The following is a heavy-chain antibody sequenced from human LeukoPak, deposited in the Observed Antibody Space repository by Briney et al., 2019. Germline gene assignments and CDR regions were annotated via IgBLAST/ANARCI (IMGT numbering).Heavy chain of an antibody. CDR1: GFTFSSYA. CDR3: AKDRSSPPYYYMDV. V-gene: IGHV3-30*04. J-gene: IGHJ6*03. CDR2: ISYDGSNK. Sequence: GGSLRLSCAASGFTFSSYAMHWVRQAPGKGLEWVAVISYDGSNKYYADSVKGRFTISRDNSKNTLYLQMNSLRAEDTAVYYCAKDRSSPPYYYMDVWGKGTTVTVSS. D-gene: IGHD6-13*01.